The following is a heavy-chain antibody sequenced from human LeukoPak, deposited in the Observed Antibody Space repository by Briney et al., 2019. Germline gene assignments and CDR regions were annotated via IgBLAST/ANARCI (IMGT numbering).Heavy chain of an antibody. D-gene: IGHD2-2*01. J-gene: IGHJ4*02. V-gene: IGHV3-48*01. CDR3: ATGMWGYCSRTSCPLDY. CDR2: ISSKITRR. Sequence: GRCLRLSRAASGFMLSIYSTKGVRGAPGKGLEWISYISSKITRRSSAASVKGRFTFSRDNAESSINLHMSSLRAEDPAVYYCATGMWGYCSRTSCPLDYWGQGTLVTVSS. CDR1: GFMLSIYS.